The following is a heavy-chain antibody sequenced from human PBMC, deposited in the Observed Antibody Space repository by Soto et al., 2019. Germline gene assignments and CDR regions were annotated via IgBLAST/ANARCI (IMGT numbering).Heavy chain of an antibody. V-gene: IGHV1-69*02. J-gene: IGHJ3*02. Sequence: SVKVSCKASGGTFSSYTISWVRQAPGQGLEWMGRIIPILGIANYAQKFQGRVTITADKSTSTAYMELSSLRSEDTAVYYCARNPHVLRYFDPELPFDIWGQGTMVTVSS. CDR2: IIPILGIA. CDR3: ARNPHVLRYFDPELPFDI. CDR1: GGTFSSYT. D-gene: IGHD3-9*01.